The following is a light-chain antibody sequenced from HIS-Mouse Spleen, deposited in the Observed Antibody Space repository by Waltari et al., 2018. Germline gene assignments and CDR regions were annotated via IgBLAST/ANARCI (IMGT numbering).Light chain of an antibody. CDR1: KLGDKY. CDR3: QAWDSSYSV. CDR2: QDS. V-gene: IGLV3-1*01. J-gene: IGLJ2*01. Sequence: SYELTQPHSVSVSPGQTASITCSGDKLGDKYACWYQQKPGQSPVLVSYQDSKRPTGIPERFSGSNAGNTATLTISGTQAMDEADYYCQAWDSSYSVFGGGTKLTVL.